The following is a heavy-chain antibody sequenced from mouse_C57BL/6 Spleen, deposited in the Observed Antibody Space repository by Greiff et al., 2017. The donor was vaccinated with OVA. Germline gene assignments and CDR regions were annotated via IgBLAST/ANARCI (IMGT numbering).Heavy chain of an antibody. V-gene: IGHV1-69*01. CDR3: ARPYDSSWFAY. CDR1: GYTFTSYW. J-gene: IGHJ3*01. Sequence: VKLQQPGAELVMPGASVKLSCKASGYTFTSYWMHWVKQRPGQGLEWIGEIDPSDSYTNYNQKFKGKSTLTVDKSSSTAYMQLSSLTSEDSAVYYCARPYDSSWFAYWGQGTLVTVSA. CDR2: IDPSDSYT. D-gene: IGHD2-4*01.